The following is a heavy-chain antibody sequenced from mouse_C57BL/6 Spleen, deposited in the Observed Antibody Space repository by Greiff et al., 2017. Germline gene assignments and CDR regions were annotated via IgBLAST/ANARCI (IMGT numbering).Heavy chain of an antibody. CDR2: IYPGDGDT. CDR3: ARGGVKNYYAIDY. D-gene: IGHD2-2*01. CDR1: GYAFSSSW. J-gene: IGHJ4*01. V-gene: IGHV1-82*01. Sequence: QVQLQQSGPALVKPGASVKISCKASGYAFSSSWLNWVKQRPGKGLEWIGRIYPGDGDTNYNGKFKGKATLTADKSSSTAYMQLSSLTSEDSAVYFCARGGVKNYYAIDYWGQGTSVTVSS.